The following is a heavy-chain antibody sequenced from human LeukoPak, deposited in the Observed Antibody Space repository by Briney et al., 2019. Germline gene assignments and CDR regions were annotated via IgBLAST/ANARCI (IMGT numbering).Heavy chain of an antibody. CDR2: IYHSGST. CDR3: ARVFGVATIYFDY. D-gene: IGHD3-3*01. Sequence: PSETLSLTCAVSGGSISSSNWWSWVRQPPGKGLEWIGEIYHSGSTNYDPSLKSRVTISVDKSKNQFSLKLSSVAAADTAVYYCARVFGVATIYFDYWGQGTLVTVSS. CDR1: GGSISSSNW. J-gene: IGHJ4*02. V-gene: IGHV4-4*02.